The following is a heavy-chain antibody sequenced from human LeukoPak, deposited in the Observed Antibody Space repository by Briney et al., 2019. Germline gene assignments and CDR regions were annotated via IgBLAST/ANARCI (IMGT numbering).Heavy chain of an antibody. CDR3: ARPDFYGDYEGY. CDR2: IDPSGASN. CDR1: GYSFTSYC. J-gene: IGHJ4*02. V-gene: IGHV5-10-1*01. D-gene: IGHD4-17*01. Sequence: GESLRISWKGSGYSFTSYCISWVRQTPRKVVDLMGRIDPSGASNNYSPSFQGHVTISADKSISPAYLQWSRLKASDTAMYYCARPDFYGDYEGYWGQGTLVTVSS.